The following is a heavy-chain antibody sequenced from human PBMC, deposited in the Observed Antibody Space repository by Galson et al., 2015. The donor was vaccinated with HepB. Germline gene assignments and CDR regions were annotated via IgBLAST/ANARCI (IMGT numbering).Heavy chain of an antibody. V-gene: IGHV3-48*03. CDR2: ISSSGGTI. CDR1: GFTFNSYE. J-gene: IGHJ4*02. Sequence: SLRLSCAASGFTFNSYEMNWVRQAPGKGLEWVSYISSSGGTIYYADSVKGRFTISRDNAKSLYLQMNSLTAEDTAVYYCARSKSPSSPSDYWGQETLVTVSS. CDR3: ARSKSPSSPSDY. D-gene: IGHD6-13*01.